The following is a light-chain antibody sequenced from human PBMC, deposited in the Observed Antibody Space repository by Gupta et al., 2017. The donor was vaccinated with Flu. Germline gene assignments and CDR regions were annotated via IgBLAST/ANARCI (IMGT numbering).Light chain of an antibody. V-gene: IGLV3-21*02. Sequence: SSVMTQPPAVSIAPGQTARITRGGNNIGSNSAHWYPHRPGQAPLPVVYDDAHRPPVIPARFSGSYSANTATLSMSRVEAGDEADYYCHVWDSSSDHAVFGGGTKLTVL. CDR3: HVWDSSSDHAV. CDR2: DDA. CDR1: NIGSNS. J-gene: IGLJ3*02.